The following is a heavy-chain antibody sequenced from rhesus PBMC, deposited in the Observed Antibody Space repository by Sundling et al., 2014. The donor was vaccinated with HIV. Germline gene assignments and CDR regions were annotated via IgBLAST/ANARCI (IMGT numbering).Heavy chain of an antibody. J-gene: IGHJ3*01. CDR1: GDSFSSTY. CDR3: ARAAGGYALFDL. CDR2: IYGSGGST. Sequence: QVQLQESGPGLVKPSETLSVTRAVSGDSFSSTYWSWIRQAPGKGLEWIGYIYGSGGSTHYNPSLKSRVTLSVNTSNNQLFLKLTSVTAADTAVYYCARAAGGYALFDLWGQGLRVTVSS. D-gene: IGHD5-24*01. V-gene: IGHV4-169*01.